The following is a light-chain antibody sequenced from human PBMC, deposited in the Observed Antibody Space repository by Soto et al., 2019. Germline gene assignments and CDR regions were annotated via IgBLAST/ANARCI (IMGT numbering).Light chain of an antibody. CDR1: RHVYINS. V-gene: IGKV3-20*01. CDR3: QQYGASPFT. J-gene: IGKJ3*01. CDR2: GAS. Sequence: VVLTQSPATLSLSPGDRATLSCSASRHVYINSLGWYQQKPGRTPTLLIYGASTRATDIPDRLSATGSGTDFSLTISGVEPEDSAVYYCQQYGASPFTFGPGTRLEI.